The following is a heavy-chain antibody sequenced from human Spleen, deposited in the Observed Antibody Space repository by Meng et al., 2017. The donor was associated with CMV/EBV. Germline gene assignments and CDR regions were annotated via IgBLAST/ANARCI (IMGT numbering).Heavy chain of an antibody. D-gene: IGHD1-26*01. Sequence: GGSLRLSCAAFGFTFSNYSLNWIRQAPGKGLEWVSSISSRSRYIYYADSVKGRFTISRDNAKNSLYLQLDSLRVEDTAVYYCARDRAVAATEYGYYYYGMDVWGQGTTVTVSS. J-gene: IGHJ6*02. CDR2: ISSRSRYI. CDR1: GFTFSNYS. CDR3: ARDRAVAATEYGYYYYGMDV. V-gene: IGHV3-21*01.